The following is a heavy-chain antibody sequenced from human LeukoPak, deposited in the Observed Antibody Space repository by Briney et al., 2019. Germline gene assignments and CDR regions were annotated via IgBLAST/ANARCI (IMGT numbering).Heavy chain of an antibody. CDR1: GFTFTTYW. Sequence: GGSLRLSCAASGFTFTTYWMSWVRQAPGKGLEWVSSISSSSSYIYYADSVKGRFTISRDNAKNSLYLQMNSLRAEDTAVYYCATDRYYYGSGRLDYWGQGTLVTVSS. CDR3: ATDRYYYGSGRLDY. J-gene: IGHJ4*02. V-gene: IGHV3-21*01. D-gene: IGHD3-10*01. CDR2: ISSSSSYI.